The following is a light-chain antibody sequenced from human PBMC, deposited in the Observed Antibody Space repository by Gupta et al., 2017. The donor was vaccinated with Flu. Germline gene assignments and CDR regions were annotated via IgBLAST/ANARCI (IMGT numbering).Light chain of an antibody. J-gene: IGKJ4*01. V-gene: IGKV3-11*01. CDR2: DAS. Sequence: IVLTQSPATLSLSPGERATLSCRASQSVSSQIAWYQLKPGQAPRLLIYDASNRATGIPARFTGSGSGTEFTLTISSREPEDFAVYYCQQRSDWLLTFGGGTKVEI. CDR1: QSVSSQ. CDR3: QQRSDWLLT.